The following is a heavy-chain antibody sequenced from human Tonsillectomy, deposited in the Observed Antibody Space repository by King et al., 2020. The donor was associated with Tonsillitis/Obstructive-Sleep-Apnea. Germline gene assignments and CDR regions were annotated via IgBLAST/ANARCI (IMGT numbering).Heavy chain of an antibody. D-gene: IGHD2-8*01. CDR1: GFTFSSYS. J-gene: IGHJ3*02. CDR3: ARDRGDIVLMVYAQGAFDI. CDR2: ISSSSSYI. Sequence: VQLVESGGGLVKPGGSLRLSCAASGFTFSSYSMNWVRQAPGKGLEWVSSISSSSSYIYYADSVKGRFTISRDNAKNSLYLQMNSLRAEDTAVYYCARDRGDIVLMVYAQGAFDIWGQGTMVTGSS. V-gene: IGHV3-21*01.